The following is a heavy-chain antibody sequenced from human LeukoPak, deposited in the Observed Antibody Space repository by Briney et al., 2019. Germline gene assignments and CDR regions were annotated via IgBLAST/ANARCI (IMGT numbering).Heavy chain of an antibody. CDR1: GFTFSSYA. CDR2: IYTSGST. CDR3: ARSGSFSWFDP. D-gene: IGHD3-10*01. V-gene: IGHV4-4*07. J-gene: IGHJ5*02. Sequence: GSLRLSCAASGFTFSSYAMSWIRQPAGKGLEWIGRIYTSGSTNYNPSLKSRVTMSVDTSKNQFSLKLSSVTAADTAVYYCARSGSFSWFDPWGQGTLVTVSS.